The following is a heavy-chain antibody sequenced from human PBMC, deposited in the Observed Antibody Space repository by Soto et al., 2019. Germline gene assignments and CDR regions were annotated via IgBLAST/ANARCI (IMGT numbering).Heavy chain of an antibody. CDR2: ISYDGSNK. V-gene: IGHV3-30-3*01. CDR1: GFTFSSYA. J-gene: IGHJ4*02. CDR3: ARDSVSQVVIDFFYYFDY. Sequence: PGGSLRLSCAASGFTFSSYAMHWVRQAPGKGLEWVAVISYDGSNKYYADSVKGRFTISRDNSKNTLYLQMNSLRAEDTAVYYCARDSVSQVVIDFFYYFDYWGQGTLVTVSS. D-gene: IGHD3-22*01.